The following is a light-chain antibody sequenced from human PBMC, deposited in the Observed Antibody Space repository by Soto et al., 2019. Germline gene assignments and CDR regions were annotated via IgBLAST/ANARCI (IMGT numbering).Light chain of an antibody. Sequence: DIQLTQSPSFLSASVGDRVTITCRASQGISSYLAWYQQKPGKAPNLLIYSASTLQSGVPSRFSGSGSGTEFSLTISSLQPEDFATYYWQQLNDYPFTFGQGTRLEIE. CDR2: SAS. J-gene: IGKJ5*01. CDR3: QQLNDYPFT. CDR1: QGISSY. V-gene: IGKV1-9*01.